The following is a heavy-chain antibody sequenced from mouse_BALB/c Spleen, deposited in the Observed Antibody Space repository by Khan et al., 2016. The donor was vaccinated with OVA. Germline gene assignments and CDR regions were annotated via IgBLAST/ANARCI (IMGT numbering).Heavy chain of an antibody. CDR2: INTYTGES. V-gene: IGHV9-3-1*01. Sequence: QIQLVQSGPELKKPGETVKISCKASGYTFTNYGMNWVKQAPGKGLKWMGWINTYTGESTYADDFKGRFAFSLETSASTAYLQINNLKNEDTATYFCARPPYFSYVMVLWGQGTSITVSS. CDR1: GYTFTNYG. CDR3: ARPPYFSYVMVL. J-gene: IGHJ4*01. D-gene: IGHD2-10*01.